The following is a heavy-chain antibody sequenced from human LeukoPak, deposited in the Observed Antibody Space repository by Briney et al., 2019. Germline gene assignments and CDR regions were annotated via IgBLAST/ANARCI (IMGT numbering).Heavy chain of an antibody. D-gene: IGHD3-22*01. CDR3: ARASSSGNFDY. J-gene: IGHJ4*02. V-gene: IGHV1-46*01. CDR1: GYTFTSYG. CDR2: INPSGGST. Sequence: GASVKVSCKASGYTFTSYGISWVRQAPGQGLEWMGIINPSGGSTSYAQKFQGRVTMTRDTSTSTVYMELSSLRSEDTAVYYCARASSSGNFDYWGQGTLVTVSS.